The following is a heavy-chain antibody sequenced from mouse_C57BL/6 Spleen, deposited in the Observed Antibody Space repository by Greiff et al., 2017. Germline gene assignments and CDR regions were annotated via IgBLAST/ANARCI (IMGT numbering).Heavy chain of an antibody. CDR1: GYAFTNYL. CDR3: AREGWLPGAMDY. D-gene: IGHD2-3*01. J-gene: IGHJ4*01. CDR2: INPGSGGT. V-gene: IGHV1-54*01. Sequence: VKLQESGAELVRPGTSVKVSCKASGYAFTNYLIEWVKQRPGQGLEWIGVINPGSGGTNYNEKFKGKATLTADKSSSTAYMQLSSLTSEDSAVYFCAREGWLPGAMDYWGQGTSVTVSS.